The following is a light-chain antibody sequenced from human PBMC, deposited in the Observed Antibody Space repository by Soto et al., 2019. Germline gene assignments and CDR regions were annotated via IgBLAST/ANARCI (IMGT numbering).Light chain of an antibody. Sequence: QSVLTQPPSASGSPGQSVAISCTGTSSDVGGYNYVSWYQQHPGKAPKLMIYEVNKRPSGVPDRFSGSKSGNTASLAVSGLQAEDEADYYCQSYDSSLGGNYVFGTGTKVTV. J-gene: IGLJ1*01. CDR1: SSDVGGYNY. CDR2: EVN. V-gene: IGLV2-8*01. CDR3: QSYDSSLGGNYV.